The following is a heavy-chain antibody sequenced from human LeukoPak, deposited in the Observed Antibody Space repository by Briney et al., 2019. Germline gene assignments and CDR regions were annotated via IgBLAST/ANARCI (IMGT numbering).Heavy chain of an antibody. CDR1: GFTFSNYW. D-gene: IGHD3-22*01. CDR2: IKQDGSER. J-gene: IGHJ3*02. CDR3: ARYYDGSTYNDAFDI. V-gene: IGHV3-7*03. Sequence: GGSLRLSCAASGFTFSNYWMTWVRQAPGKGLEWVANIKQDGSERLYVDSVKGRFTISRDNAKNSLYLQMNSLRAEDTAVYYCARYYDGSTYNDAFDIWGQGTMVTVSS.